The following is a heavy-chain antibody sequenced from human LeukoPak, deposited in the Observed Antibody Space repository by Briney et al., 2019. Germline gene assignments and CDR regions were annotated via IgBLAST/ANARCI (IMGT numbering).Heavy chain of an antibody. CDR1: GGTFSSYA. Sequence: SVKVSCKASGGTFSSYAISWVRQAPGQGLEWMGRIIPIFGTANYAQKFQGRVTITTDKSTSTAYMELSSLRSEDTAVYYCASAYYDFWSGYQFDYWGQGTLVTVSS. J-gene: IGHJ4*02. D-gene: IGHD3-3*01. CDR3: ASAYYDFWSGYQFDY. CDR2: IIPIFGTA. V-gene: IGHV1-69*05.